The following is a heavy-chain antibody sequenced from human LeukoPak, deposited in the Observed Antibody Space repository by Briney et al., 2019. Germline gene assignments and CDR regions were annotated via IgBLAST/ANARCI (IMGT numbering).Heavy chain of an antibody. CDR2: IIPIFGTA. CDR3: ARDLRYCSSTSCYNGAFDI. D-gene: IGHD2-2*02. Sequence: SVKVSCKASGGTFSSYAISWVRQAPGQGLEWMGGIIPIFGTANYAQKFQGRVTITADESTSTAYMELSSLRSEDTAVYYCARDLRYCSSTSCYNGAFDIWGQGTMVTVSS. CDR1: GGTFSSYA. J-gene: IGHJ3*02. V-gene: IGHV1-69*13.